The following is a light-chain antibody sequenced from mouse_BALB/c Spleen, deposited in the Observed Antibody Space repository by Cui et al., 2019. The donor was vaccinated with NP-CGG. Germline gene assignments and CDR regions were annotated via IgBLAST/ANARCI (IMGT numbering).Light chain of an antibody. CDR2: GTN. Sequence: QAVVTQESALTTSPGETVTLTCRSSTGAVTTRNYANWVQEKPDHLFTGLIGGTNNRVPGVPARFSGSLIGDKAAPTITGAQTEDEAIYFCALWYSNHWVFGGGTKLTVL. J-gene: IGLJ1*01. CDR3: ALWYSNHWV. V-gene: IGLV1*01. CDR1: TGAVTTRNY.